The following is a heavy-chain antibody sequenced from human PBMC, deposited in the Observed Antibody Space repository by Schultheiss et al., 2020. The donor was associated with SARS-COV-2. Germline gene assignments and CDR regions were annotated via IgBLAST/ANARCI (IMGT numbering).Heavy chain of an antibody. J-gene: IGHJ4*02. Sequence: SETLSLTCTVSGGSISSYYWSWIRQPPGKGLEWIGEINHSGSTNYNPSLKSRVTISVDTSKNQFSLKLSSVTAADTAVYYCARVMTTVSAYDYWGQGTLVTVSS. CDR3: ARVMTTVSAYDY. D-gene: IGHD4-17*01. CDR2: INHSGST. V-gene: IGHV4-34*09. CDR1: GGSISSYY.